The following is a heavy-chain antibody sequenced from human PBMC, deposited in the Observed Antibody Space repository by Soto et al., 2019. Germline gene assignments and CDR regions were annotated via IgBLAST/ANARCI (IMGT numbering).Heavy chain of an antibody. CDR3: XXXXAXXGATFDY. D-gene: IGHD1-26*01. CDR1: GGTFSSYA. J-gene: IGHJ4*02. CDR2: IIPMFGTT. V-gene: IGHV1-69*05. Sequence: QVQLVQSGAVVKKPGSSVKVSCKASGGTFSSYAINWVRQAPGPGLEWMGGIIPMFGTTTYAQKFQGRVXXXXXXXXXXXXXXXXXXXXXXXXXXXXXXXXAXXGATFDYWGQGTLVTVSS.